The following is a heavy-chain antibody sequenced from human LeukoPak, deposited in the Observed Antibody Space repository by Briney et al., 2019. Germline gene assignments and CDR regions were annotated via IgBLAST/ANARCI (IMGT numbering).Heavy chain of an antibody. CDR1: GGTFSSYA. Sequence: SVKVSXKASGGTFSSYAISWVRQAPGQGLEWMGGIIPIFGTANYAQKFQGRVTITADESTSTAYMELSSLRSEDTAVYYCARGYNYYGSGSSVQDYWGQGTLVTVSS. CDR2: IIPIFGTA. D-gene: IGHD3-10*01. CDR3: ARGYNYYGSGSSVQDY. J-gene: IGHJ4*02. V-gene: IGHV1-69*13.